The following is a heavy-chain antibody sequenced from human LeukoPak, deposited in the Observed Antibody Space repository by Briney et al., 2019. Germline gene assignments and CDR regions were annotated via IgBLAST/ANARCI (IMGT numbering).Heavy chain of an antibody. V-gene: IGHV4-59*12. D-gene: IGHD3-16*01. CDR1: GGSISSYY. J-gene: IGHJ6*03. CDR2: IYYSGST. CDR3: AREYDGQLELNYYYYMDV. Sequence: SETLSLTCTVSGGSISSYYWSWIRQPPGKGLEWIGYIYYSGSTNYNPSLKSRVTISVDTSKNQFSLKLSSVTAADTAVYYCAREYDGQLELNYYYYMDVWGKGTTVTVSS.